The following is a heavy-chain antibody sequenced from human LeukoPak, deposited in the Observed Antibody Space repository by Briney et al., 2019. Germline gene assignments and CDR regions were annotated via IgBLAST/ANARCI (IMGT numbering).Heavy chain of an antibody. V-gene: IGHV4-39*07. J-gene: IGHJ4*02. CDR1: GGSISSSSYY. Sequence: SETLSLTCTVSGGSISSSSYYWGWIRQPPGKGLEWIGNIYYSGSTYYNPSLKSRVTISVDTSKNQFSLKLSSVTAADTAVYYRARDSWELLPDYWGQGILVTVSS. CDR2: IYYSGST. D-gene: IGHD1-26*01. CDR3: ARDSWELLPDY.